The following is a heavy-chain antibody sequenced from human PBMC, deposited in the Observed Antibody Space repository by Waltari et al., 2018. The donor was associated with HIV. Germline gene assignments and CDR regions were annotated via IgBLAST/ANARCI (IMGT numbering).Heavy chain of an antibody. Sequence: EVQLAESGGGLVQPGGSLRLSCTASGFTFNTFSMDGVRLAPGKGLEWISYISSGSGTIYYADSVKSRFTISRDNAKKSLYLQMNSLRDEDTAVYFCARHSTTSTHFFDYWGQGTLVTVSS. CDR3: ARHSTTSTHFFDY. CDR2: ISSGSGTI. J-gene: IGHJ4*02. CDR1: GFTFNTFS. V-gene: IGHV3-48*02. D-gene: IGHD2-2*01.